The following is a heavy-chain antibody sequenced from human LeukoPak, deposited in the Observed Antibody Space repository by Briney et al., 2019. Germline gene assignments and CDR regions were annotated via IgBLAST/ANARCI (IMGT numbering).Heavy chain of an antibody. J-gene: IGHJ4*02. V-gene: IGHV3-21*01. CDR3: ARGLRSGSPFDY. CDR2: ISSSSSYI. Sequence: GGSLRLSCAASGFTFRSYNMNWLRQAPGKGLEWVSSISSSSSYIYYADSVKGRLTISRDNAKNSLYLQMNSLRAEDTAVYYCARGLRSGSPFDYWGQGTLVTVSS. CDR1: GFTFRSYN. D-gene: IGHD3-10*02.